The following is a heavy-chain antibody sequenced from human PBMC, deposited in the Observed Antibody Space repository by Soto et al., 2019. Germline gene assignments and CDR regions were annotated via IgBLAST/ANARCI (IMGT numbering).Heavy chain of an antibody. Sequence: SVKVSCKASGFIFTSSAVQWVRQARGQRLEWIGWIVVGSGNTNYAQKFQERVTITRDMSTSTAYMELSSLRSEDTAVYYCASPARNYDFWSGYSFDIWGQGTMVTVSS. J-gene: IGHJ3*02. CDR1: GFIFTSSA. V-gene: IGHV1-58*01. CDR2: IVVGSGNT. CDR3: ASPARNYDFWSGYSFDI. D-gene: IGHD3-3*01.